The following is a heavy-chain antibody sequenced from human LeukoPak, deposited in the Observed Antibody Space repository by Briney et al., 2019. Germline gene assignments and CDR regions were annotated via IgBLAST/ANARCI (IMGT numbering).Heavy chain of an antibody. Sequence: SETLSLTCTVPGGSISSYYWSWIRQPAGKGLEWIGRIYTSGSTNYNPSLKSRVTMSVDTSKNQFSLKLSSVTAADTAVYYCARGLMGGYFPHYYYYYMDVWGKGTTVTVSS. CDR1: GGSISSYY. D-gene: IGHD3-22*01. CDR2: IYTSGST. J-gene: IGHJ6*03. V-gene: IGHV4-4*07. CDR3: ARGLMGGYFPHYYYYYMDV.